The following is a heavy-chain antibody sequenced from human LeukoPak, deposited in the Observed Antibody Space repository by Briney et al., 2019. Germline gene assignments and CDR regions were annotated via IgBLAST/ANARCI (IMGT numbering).Heavy chain of an antibody. D-gene: IGHD1-26*01. Sequence: SVKVSCKASGGTFSSYAISWVRQAPGQGLEWMGGIIPIFGTANYAQKFQGRVTITADESTSTAYMELSSLRSEDTAVYYCASGYYSGTNNWFDTWGQGTLVTVSS. V-gene: IGHV1-69*13. J-gene: IGHJ5*02. CDR2: IIPIFGTA. CDR1: GGTFSSYA. CDR3: ASGYYSGTNNWFDT.